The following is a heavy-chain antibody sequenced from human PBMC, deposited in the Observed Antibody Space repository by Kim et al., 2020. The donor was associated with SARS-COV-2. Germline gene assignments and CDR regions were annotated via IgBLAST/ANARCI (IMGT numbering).Heavy chain of an antibody. CDR2: INYSGSA. CDR3: PGAQRWLQFDY. CDR1: GGSISSYY. V-gene: IGHV4-59*13. J-gene: IGHJ4*02. D-gene: IGHD6-19*01. Sequence: SETLSLTCTVSGGSISSYYWSWIRQPPGKGLEWIGYINYSGSANHNPTLKSRVTISVDTSKNQFSLELSSVTAADTAVYYCPGAQRWLQFDYWGQGILVTVSS.